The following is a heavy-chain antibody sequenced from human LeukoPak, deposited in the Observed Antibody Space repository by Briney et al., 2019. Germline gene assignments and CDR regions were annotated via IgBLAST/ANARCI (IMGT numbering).Heavy chain of an antibody. CDR2: TDHGGSA. V-gene: IGHV4-34*01. Sequence: SGTLSLTCAVYGGSFSGYYWNWVRQPPGKGLEWIGETDHGGSAKYNPSLKSRVTISVDKSKNQFSLKLSSVTAADTAVYYCARAVTSHFAFSPRVFDPWGQGTLVTVSS. CDR1: GGSFSGYY. CDR3: ARAVTSHFAFSPRVFDP. D-gene: IGHD4-17*01. J-gene: IGHJ5*02.